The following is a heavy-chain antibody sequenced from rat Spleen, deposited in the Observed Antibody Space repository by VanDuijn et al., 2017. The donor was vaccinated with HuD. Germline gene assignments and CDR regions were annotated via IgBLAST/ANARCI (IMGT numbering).Heavy chain of an antibody. Sequence: EVQLVESGGGLVQPGRSLKLSCSASGFTFSDYTMAWVRQAPKKGLEWVAAIVDDGSNTFYRDSVKGRFTISRDDAKSTLYLQMNSLRSEDTATYYCTRRGPVSYSPFDYWGQGVMVTVSS. CDR2: IVDDGSNT. J-gene: IGHJ2*01. D-gene: IGHD1-7*01. CDR3: TRRGPVSYSPFDY. V-gene: IGHV5-17*01. CDR1: GFTFSDYT.